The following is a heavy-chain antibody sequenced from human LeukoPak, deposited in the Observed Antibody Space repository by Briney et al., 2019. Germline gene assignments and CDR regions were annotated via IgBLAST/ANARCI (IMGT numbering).Heavy chain of an antibody. Sequence: SVKGRFTISRDNAKNSLYLQMNSLRAEDTAVYYCALTTYGDYGDYWGQGTLVTVSS. CDR3: ALTTYGDYGDY. V-gene: IGHV3-11*06. J-gene: IGHJ4*02. D-gene: IGHD4-17*01.